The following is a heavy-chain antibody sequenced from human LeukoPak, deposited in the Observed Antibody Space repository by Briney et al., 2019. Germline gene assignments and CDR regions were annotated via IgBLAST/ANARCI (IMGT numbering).Heavy chain of an antibody. CDR2: IYSGGST. CDR3: ARVSDMITFGGVIDY. CDR1: GFTVSSNY. V-gene: IGHV3-53*01. Sequence: RAGGSLRLSCAASGFTVSSNYMSWVRQAPGKGLEWVSVIYSGGSTYYADSVKGRFTISRDNFKNTLYLQMNSLRAEDTAVYYCARVSDMITFGGVIDYWGQGTLVTVSS. D-gene: IGHD3-16*01. J-gene: IGHJ4*02.